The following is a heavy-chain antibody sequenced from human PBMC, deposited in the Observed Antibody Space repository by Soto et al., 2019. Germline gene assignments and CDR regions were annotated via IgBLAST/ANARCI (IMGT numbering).Heavy chain of an antibody. V-gene: IGHV3-30-3*01. Sequence: QVQLVESGGGVVQPGRSLRLSCAASGFTFSSYAMHWVRQAPGKGLEWVAVISYDGSNKYYADSVKGRFTISRDNSKNTLYLQMTSLRAEDTAVYSFAQCAGAFDSWGQGTLVTVSS. CDR2: ISYDGSNK. CDR3: AQCAGAFDS. J-gene: IGHJ4*02. D-gene: IGHD6-13*01. CDR1: GFTFSSYA.